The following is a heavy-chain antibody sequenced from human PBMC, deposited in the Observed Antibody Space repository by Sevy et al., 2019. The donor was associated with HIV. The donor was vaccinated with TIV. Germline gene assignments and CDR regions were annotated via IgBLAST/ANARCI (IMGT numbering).Heavy chain of an antibody. Sequence: GGSRRLSCAASGFTFINAWMNWVRQAPGKGLEWVGRIKSKADGGTTDYAAPVKGRFSISRDDSKNTLNLQMNNLKTEDTAVYYCATDGWGADAFDIWGQGTMVTVSS. J-gene: IGHJ3*02. CDR2: IKSKADGGTT. V-gene: IGHV3-15*05. CDR1: GFTFINAW. CDR3: ATDGWGADAFDI. D-gene: IGHD1-26*01.